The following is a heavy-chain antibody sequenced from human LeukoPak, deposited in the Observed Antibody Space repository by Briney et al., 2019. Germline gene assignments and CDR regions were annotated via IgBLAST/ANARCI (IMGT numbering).Heavy chain of an antibody. CDR2: INPNSGGT. J-gene: IGHJ4*02. V-gene: IGHV1-2*02. Sequence: ASVKVSCKASGYAFTGYYVHWVRQAPGQGLEWMGWINPNSGGTNYAQKFQGRVTMTRDTSISTAYMELSRLRSDDTAVYYCARGDHYDILTGYQTPSHLSDYWGQGTLVTVSS. CDR1: GYAFTGYY. CDR3: ARGDHYDILTGYQTPSHLSDY. D-gene: IGHD3-9*01.